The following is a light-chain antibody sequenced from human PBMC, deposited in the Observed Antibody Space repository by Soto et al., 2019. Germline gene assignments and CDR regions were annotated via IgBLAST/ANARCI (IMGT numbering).Light chain of an antibody. J-gene: IGKJ4*01. Sequence: DIVMTQSPDSLSVSLVERATINCKSSQSVLYSSNNKNYLAWSQQKPGQPPKVLIYWASTRESGVPDRFSGSGSGTDFPLTISSLHAEDVAVYYCQQYYSSPLTFGGGTKVEIK. CDR1: QSVLYSSNNKNY. CDR3: QQYYSSPLT. CDR2: WAS. V-gene: IGKV4-1*01.